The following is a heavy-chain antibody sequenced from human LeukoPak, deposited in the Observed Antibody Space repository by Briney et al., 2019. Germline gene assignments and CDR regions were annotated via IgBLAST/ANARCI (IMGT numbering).Heavy chain of an antibody. D-gene: IGHD2-8*01. CDR2: IGSSSTYI. CDR1: GFTFSSYS. V-gene: IGHV3-21*06. Sequence: GGSLRLSCAASGFTFSSYSMNWVRQAPGKGLEWVSSIGSSSTYIYYADSVKGRFTISRDNSKNSLYLQMNSLRAEDTAVYYCARALIGYYFDYWGQGTLVTVSS. CDR3: ARALIGYYFDY. J-gene: IGHJ4*02.